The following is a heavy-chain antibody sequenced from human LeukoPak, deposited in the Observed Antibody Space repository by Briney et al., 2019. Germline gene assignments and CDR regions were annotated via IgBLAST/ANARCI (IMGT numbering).Heavy chain of an antibody. D-gene: IGHD2-21*01. CDR1: GGSISSSSYY. J-gene: IGHJ6*03. V-gene: IGHV4-39*01. CDR3: ARLYCGGDCYSRGYYYMDV. Sequence: SETLSLTCTVSGGSISSSSYYWGWIRQPPGKGLEWIGSIYYSGSTYYNPSLTSRVTISVDTSKNQFSLKLSSVTAADTAVYYCARLYCGGDCYSRGYYYMDVWGKGTTVTVSS. CDR2: IYYSGST.